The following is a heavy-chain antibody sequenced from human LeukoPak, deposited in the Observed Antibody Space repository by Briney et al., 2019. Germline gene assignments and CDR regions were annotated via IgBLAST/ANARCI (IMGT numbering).Heavy chain of an antibody. V-gene: IGHV3-23*01. CDR3: AKGLGHYSYHGMDV. D-gene: IGHD7-27*01. Sequence: GGSLRLSCAASGFTFSTYAMSWVRQAPGKGLEWVSTISDSGANTYYADSVRGRFTISRDNSKNTLYLQKNSLRADDTAIYYCAKGLGHYSYHGMDVWGQGTTVTVSS. CDR2: ISDSGANT. J-gene: IGHJ6*02. CDR1: GFTFSTYA.